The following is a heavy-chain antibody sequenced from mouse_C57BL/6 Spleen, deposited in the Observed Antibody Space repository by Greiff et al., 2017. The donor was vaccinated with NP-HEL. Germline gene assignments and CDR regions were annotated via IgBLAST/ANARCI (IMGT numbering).Heavy chain of an antibody. CDR1: GYTFTSYW. CDR3: ARGTTVVANFDY. Sequence: VQLQQSGTELVKPGASVKLSCKASGYTFTSYWMHWVKQRPGQGLEWIGNINPSNGGTNYNEKFKSKATLTVDKSSSTAYMQLSSLTSEDSAVYYCARGTTVVANFDYWGQGTTLTVSS. V-gene: IGHV1-53*01. J-gene: IGHJ2*01. CDR2: INPSNGGT. D-gene: IGHD1-1*01.